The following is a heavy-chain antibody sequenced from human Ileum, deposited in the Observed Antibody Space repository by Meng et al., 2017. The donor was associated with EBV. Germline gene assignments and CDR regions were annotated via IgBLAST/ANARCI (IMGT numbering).Heavy chain of an antibody. D-gene: IGHD5-18*01. CDR1: GGSVRISSYY. V-gene: IGHV4-61*01. J-gene: IGHJ4*02. CDR2: IYYSGTT. Sequence: VHLQASGPGLGRPSETLFLTCTVSGGSVRISSYYWSWIRQPPGKGLEWIGYIYYSGTTNYNPSLESRVTISVDTSKNQFSLKLRSVAASDTAVYYCARGWDTAMDSGWGQGTLVTVSS. CDR3: ARGWDTAMDSG.